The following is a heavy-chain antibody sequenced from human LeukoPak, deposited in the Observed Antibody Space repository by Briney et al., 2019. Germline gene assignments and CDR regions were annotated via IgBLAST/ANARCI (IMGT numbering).Heavy chain of an antibody. V-gene: IGHV4-38-2*02. CDR3: ARALADFGYSYGYYFDY. D-gene: IGHD5-18*01. CDR1: GYSISTGYY. CDR2: FYHGGST. Sequence: PSETLSLTCTVSGYSISTGYYWDWIRQPPGKGLEWIGTFYHGGSTYYNPSLKSRVTISVDTSKNQFSLNLTSVTAADTAVYYCARALADFGYSYGYYFDYWGQGTLVTVSS. J-gene: IGHJ4*02.